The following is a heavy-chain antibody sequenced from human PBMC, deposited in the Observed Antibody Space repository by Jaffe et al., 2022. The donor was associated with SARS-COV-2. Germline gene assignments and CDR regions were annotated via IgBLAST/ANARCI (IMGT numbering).Heavy chain of an antibody. D-gene: IGHD2-15*01. V-gene: IGHV3-23*01. CDR3: AKGGGDSSYRNIDY. Sequence: EVQLLESGGGLAQPGGSLRLSCAASGFTFSTYAMNWVRQAPGKGLDWVSVISGSGGYTDYAEYAKGRFTISRDSSKNTLYLQMNSLRAEDTAVYYCAKGGGDSSYRNIDYWGQGTLVTVSS. J-gene: IGHJ4*02. CDR1: GFTFSTYA. CDR2: ISGSGGYT.